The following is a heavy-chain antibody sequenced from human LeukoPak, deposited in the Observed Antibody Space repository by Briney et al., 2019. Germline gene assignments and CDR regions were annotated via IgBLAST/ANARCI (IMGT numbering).Heavy chain of an antibody. J-gene: IGHJ1*01. CDR2: MYFSGST. D-gene: IGHD2-8*02. V-gene: IGHV4-39*01. CDR1: AGSISSSSFS. Sequence: SETLTLTCTVSAGSISSSSFSWGWIRQPPGKGLEYIGTMYFSGSTYYNPSLKSRVTISVYTSTNQFSLKLTSVTAADTAVYYCAKQSCTGANCDRGFYQHWGQGTLVAVST. CDR3: AKQSCTGANCDRGFYQH.